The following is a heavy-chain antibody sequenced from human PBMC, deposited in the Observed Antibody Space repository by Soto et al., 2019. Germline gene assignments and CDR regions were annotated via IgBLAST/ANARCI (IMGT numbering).Heavy chain of an antibody. J-gene: IGHJ3*02. V-gene: IGHV3-66*01. CDR2: IYSGGST. CDR3: ARDPSSSFMGAFDI. CDR1: GFTVSSNY. D-gene: IGHD6-6*01. Sequence: GGSLRLSCAASGFTVSSNYMSWVRQAPGKGLEWVSVIYSGGSTYYADSVKGRFTISRDNSKNTLYLQMNSLRAEDTAVYYCARDPSSSFMGAFDIWGQGTMVTVS.